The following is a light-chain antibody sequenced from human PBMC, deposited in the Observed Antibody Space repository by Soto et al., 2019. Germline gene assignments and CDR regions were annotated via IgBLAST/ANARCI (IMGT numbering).Light chain of an antibody. J-gene: IGKJ1*01. V-gene: IGKV1-5*03. CDR3: QQYNSQWT. CDR1: QSISSW. Sequence: DIQMTQSPSTLSASVGDRVTITCRASQSISSWLAWYQQKPGRAPKLLIYKASSLESGVPSRFSGSGSGTEFTLTISSLQPDDFATYYCQQYNSQWTFGQGPKVEFK. CDR2: KAS.